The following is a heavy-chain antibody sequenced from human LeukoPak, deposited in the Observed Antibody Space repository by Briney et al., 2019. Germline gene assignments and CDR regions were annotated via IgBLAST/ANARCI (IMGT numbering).Heavy chain of an antibody. D-gene: IGHD4-17*01. CDR1: GGSFSGYY. Sequence: SETLSLTCAVYGGSFSGYYWSWIRQPPGKGLEWIGEINHSGSTNYNPSLKSRVTISVDTSKNQFSLKLSSVTAADTAVYYRARVTRVYGDYPYYYYYYMDVWGKGTTVTVSS. CDR2: INHSGST. V-gene: IGHV4-34*01. J-gene: IGHJ6*03. CDR3: ARVTRVYGDYPYYYYYYMDV.